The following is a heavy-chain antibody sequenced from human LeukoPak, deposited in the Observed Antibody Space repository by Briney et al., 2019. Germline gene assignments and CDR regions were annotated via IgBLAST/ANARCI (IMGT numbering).Heavy chain of an antibody. D-gene: IGHD6-13*01. J-gene: IGHJ4*02. V-gene: IGHV3-7*01. CDR2: MKPDGSEK. Sequence: GGSLRLSCAVSGFTFSSYWMSWVRQAPGKGLEWVANMKPDGSEKYYVDSVKGRFTISRDTSKNSLYLQMNSLRAEDTAVYYCARDPRQSHRVYTTVDYWGQGTLVTVSS. CDR1: GFTFSSYW. CDR3: ARDPRQSHRVYTTVDY.